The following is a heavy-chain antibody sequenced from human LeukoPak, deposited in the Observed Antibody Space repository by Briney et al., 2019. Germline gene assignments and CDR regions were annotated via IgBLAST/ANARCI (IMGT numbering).Heavy chain of an antibody. D-gene: IGHD3-10*01. Sequence: PSETLSLTCTVSGGSISSYYWNWIRQPPGKGLEWIGYIYYSGTTNYNPSLKSRVTISVDTSKNQFSLKLSSVTAADTAVYYCARGPYYYGSGSPYYYYYGMDVWGQGTTVTVSS. V-gene: IGHV4-59*12. CDR3: ARGPYYYGSGSPYYYYYGMDV. CDR2: IYYSGTT. J-gene: IGHJ6*02. CDR1: GGSISSYY.